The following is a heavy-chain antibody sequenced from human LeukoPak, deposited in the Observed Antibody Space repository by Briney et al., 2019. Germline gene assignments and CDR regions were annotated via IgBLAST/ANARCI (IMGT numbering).Heavy chain of an antibody. J-gene: IGHJ4*02. V-gene: IGHV4-59*01. D-gene: IGHD6-19*01. CDR3: ARNSGWYMYDY. Sequence: SETLSLTCTVSGGSISSYYWSWIRQPPGEGLEWIGYIYYSGSTNYNPSLESRVTISLDTSKNHFSLKLSSVTAADTAVYYCARNSGWYMYDYWGQGTLVTVSS. CDR1: GGSISSYY. CDR2: IYYSGST.